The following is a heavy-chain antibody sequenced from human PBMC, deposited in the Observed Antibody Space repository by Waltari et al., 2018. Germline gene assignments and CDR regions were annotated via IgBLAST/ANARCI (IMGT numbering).Heavy chain of an antibody. CDR3: ARGSSSWYKAESYFDY. CDR1: GFTFSSYW. V-gene: IGHV3-74*01. D-gene: IGHD6-13*01. CDR2: INSDGSST. Sequence: EVQLVESGGGLVQPGGSLRLSCAASGFTFSSYWMHWVRQAPGKGLVWVERINSDGSSTSYADSVKGRFTISRDNAKNTLYLQMNSLRAEDTAVYYCARGSSSWYKAESYFDYWGQGTLVTVSS. J-gene: IGHJ4*02.